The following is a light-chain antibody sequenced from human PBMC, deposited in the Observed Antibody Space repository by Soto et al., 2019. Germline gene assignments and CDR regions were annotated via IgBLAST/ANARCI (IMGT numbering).Light chain of an antibody. CDR2: AAS. V-gene: IGKV1-27*01. J-gene: IGKJ2*01. CDR1: QGISNY. Sequence: DIQMTQSPSSLSASVGDRVTITCRASQGISNYLAWYQQKPGKVPKLLIYAASTLQSGVPSRFSGSGSGTDFTLTISSLQPEDVATYYCQKYNTARTFCQGTKLEIK. CDR3: QKYNTART.